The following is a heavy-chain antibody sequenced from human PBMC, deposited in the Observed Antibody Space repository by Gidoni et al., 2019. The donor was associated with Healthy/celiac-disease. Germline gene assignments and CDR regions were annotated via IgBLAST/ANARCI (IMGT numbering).Heavy chain of an antibody. CDR1: GGSFSGYY. CDR2: INHSGST. CDR3: ASQYFGVVIY. V-gene: IGHV4-34*01. D-gene: IGHD3-3*01. J-gene: IGHJ4*02. Sequence: QVQLQQWGAVLLKPSETLSLTCAVYGGSFSGYYWSWIRQPPGKGLEWIGEINHSGSTTYNPSLKSRDTISVDTSKNQFSLKLSSVTAADTAVYYCASQYFGVVIYWGQGTLVTVSS.